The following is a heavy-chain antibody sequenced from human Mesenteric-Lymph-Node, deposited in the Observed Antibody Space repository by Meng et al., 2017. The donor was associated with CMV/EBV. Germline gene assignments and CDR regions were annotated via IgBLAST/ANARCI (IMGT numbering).Heavy chain of an antibody. CDR2: ITWNSGNI. CDR3: ARDDYSNIDGMDV. CDR1: GFIFDDYT. Sequence: SLKISCAASGFIFDDYTMHWVRQAPGKGLEWVAGITWNSGNIEYADSVKGRFTISRDNAKNSLYLQMNSLRAEDTAVYYCARDDYSNIDGMDVWGQGTTVTVSS. J-gene: IGHJ6*02. V-gene: IGHV3-9*01. D-gene: IGHD4-11*01.